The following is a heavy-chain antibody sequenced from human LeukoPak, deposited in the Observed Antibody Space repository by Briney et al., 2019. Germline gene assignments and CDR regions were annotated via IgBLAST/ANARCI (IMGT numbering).Heavy chain of an antibody. Sequence: GASVKVSCKASGYTFTSYGISWVRRAPGQGLEWMGWISAYNGNTNYAQKLQGRVTMTTDTSTSTAYMELRSLRSDDTAVYYCARDYDILTNYYYGMDVWGQGTTVTVSS. CDR2: ISAYNGNT. CDR1: GYTFTSYG. CDR3: ARDYDILTNYYYGMDV. D-gene: IGHD3-9*01. V-gene: IGHV1-18*01. J-gene: IGHJ6*02.